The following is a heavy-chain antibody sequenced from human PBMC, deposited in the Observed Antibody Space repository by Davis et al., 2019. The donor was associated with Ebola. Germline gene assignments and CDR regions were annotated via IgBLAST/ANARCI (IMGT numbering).Heavy chain of an antibody. CDR3: ARPMTTVTAGSFWYFDL. D-gene: IGHD4-17*01. CDR1: GFTFSSYA. Sequence: PGGSLRLSCAASGFTFSSYAMHWVRQAPGKGLEYVSAISSNGGSTYYADSVKGRFTISRDNSKNTLYLQMGSLRAEDMAVYYCARPMTTVTAGSFWYFDLWGRGTLVTVSS. J-gene: IGHJ2*01. CDR2: ISSNGGST. V-gene: IGHV3-64*02.